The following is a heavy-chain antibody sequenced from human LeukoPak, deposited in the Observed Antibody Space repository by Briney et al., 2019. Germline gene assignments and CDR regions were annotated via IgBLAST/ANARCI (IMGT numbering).Heavy chain of an antibody. CDR2: INHSGST. Sequence: PSETLSLTCAVYGGSFSGYYWSWIRQPPGKGLEWIGEINHSGSTNYNPSLKSRVTISVDTSKNQFSLKLSSVTAADTAVYYCARGSRITIFKGPTFDYWGQGTLVTVSS. V-gene: IGHV4-34*01. CDR3: ARGSRITIFKGPTFDY. J-gene: IGHJ4*02. D-gene: IGHD3-3*01. CDR1: GGSFSGYY.